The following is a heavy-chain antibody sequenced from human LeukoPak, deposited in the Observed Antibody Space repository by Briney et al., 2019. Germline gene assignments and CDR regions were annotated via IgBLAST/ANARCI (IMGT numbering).Heavy chain of an antibody. V-gene: IGHV4-34*01. CDR2: INHSGST. CDR3: ASASGYSSSWLDY. CDR1: GGSFSGYY. Sequence: SETLSLTCAVYGGSFSGYYWSWIRQPPGKGLEWIGEINHSGSTNYNPSLKSRVTISVDTSKNQFSLKLSSVTAADTAVYYCASASGYSSSWLDYWGQGTLVTVSS. J-gene: IGHJ4*02. D-gene: IGHD6-13*01.